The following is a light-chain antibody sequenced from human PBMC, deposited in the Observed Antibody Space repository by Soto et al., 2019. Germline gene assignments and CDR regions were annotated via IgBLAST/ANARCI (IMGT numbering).Light chain of an antibody. J-gene: IGLJ3*02. Sequence: QSALTQPASVSGSPGHSITISCTGTSSDVGGYNYVSWFQQYPGKAPKLMIYEVSNRPSGVSNRFSGSKSGNTASLTVSGLQAEDEADDYCSSFTSSNTWVFGGGTKLTVL. V-gene: IGLV2-14*01. CDR1: SSDVGGYNY. CDR2: EVS. CDR3: SSFTSSNTWV.